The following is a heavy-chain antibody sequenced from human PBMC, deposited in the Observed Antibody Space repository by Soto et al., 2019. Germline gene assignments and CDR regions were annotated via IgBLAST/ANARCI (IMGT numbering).Heavy chain of an antibody. CDR2: ISGQIAKT. J-gene: IGHJ4*02. CDR1: GYSFHNFG. Sequence: QVQLVQSGPEVKKPGASVKVSCKASGYSFHNFGIIWVRQAPGQGLEWMGWISGQIAKTNYAQKFQGKVTMTTDTSTSTDYMELNTLTSDDTAMYYCARGPPSGSFSLTPRYWGQGTLVTVSS. CDR3: ARGPPSGSFSLTPRY. V-gene: IGHV1-18*04. D-gene: IGHD1-26*01.